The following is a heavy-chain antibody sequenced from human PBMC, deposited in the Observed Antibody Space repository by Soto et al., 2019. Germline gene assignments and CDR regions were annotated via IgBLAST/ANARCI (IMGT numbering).Heavy chain of an antibody. D-gene: IGHD6-6*01. CDR2: ISGSGGST. V-gene: IGHV3-23*01. CDR1: GFTFSSYA. J-gene: IGHJ5*02. Sequence: PGGSLRLSCAASGFTFSSYAMSWVRQAPGKGLEWVSAISGSGGSTYYADSVKGRFTISRDNSKNTLYLQMNSLRAEDTAVYYCAKDLRHSSSSDNWFDPWGQGTLVTVSS. CDR3: AKDLRHSSSSDNWFDP.